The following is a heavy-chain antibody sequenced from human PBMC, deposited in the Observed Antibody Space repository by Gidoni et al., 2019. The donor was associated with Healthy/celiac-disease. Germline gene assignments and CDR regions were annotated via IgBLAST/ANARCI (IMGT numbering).Heavy chain of an antibody. CDR3: ARQRRLPTDAGVGWYFDL. Sequence: MGIIYPGDSDTRYSPSFQGQVTISADKSISTAYLQWSSLKASDTAMYYCARQRRLPTDAGVGWYFDLWGRGTLVTVSS. V-gene: IGHV5-51*01. D-gene: IGHD4-17*01. J-gene: IGHJ2*01. CDR2: IYPGDSDT.